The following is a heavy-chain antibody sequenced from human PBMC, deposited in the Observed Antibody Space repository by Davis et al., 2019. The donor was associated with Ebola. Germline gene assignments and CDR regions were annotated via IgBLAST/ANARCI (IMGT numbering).Heavy chain of an antibody. Sequence: PSETLSLTCTVSGGSITTYFWSWIRQPPGKGLEWVGYIHHSGSANSNPSLKSRVTFSIDTSKSQVSLKLTSVTAADTAVHYCARDTRPCGGDCYDDTFDMWGQGTMVIVSS. J-gene: IGHJ3*02. D-gene: IGHD2-21*01. CDR1: GGSITTYF. V-gene: IGHV4-59*12. CDR3: ARDTRPCGGDCYDDTFDM. CDR2: IHHSGSA.